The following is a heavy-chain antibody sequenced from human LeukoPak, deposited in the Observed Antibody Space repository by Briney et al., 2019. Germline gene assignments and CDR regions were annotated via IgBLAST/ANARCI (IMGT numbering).Heavy chain of an antibody. CDR2: INPNSGGT. CDR3: ARENSSGWYVRDRALGMDV. J-gene: IGHJ6*02. Sequence: ASVKVSCKASGYTFTGYYMHWMRQAPGQGLEWMGWINPNSGGTNYAQKFQGRVTMTRDTSISTAYMELSRLRSDDTAVYYCARENSSGWYVRDRALGMDVWGQGTTVTVSS. CDR1: GYTFTGYY. V-gene: IGHV1-2*02. D-gene: IGHD6-19*01.